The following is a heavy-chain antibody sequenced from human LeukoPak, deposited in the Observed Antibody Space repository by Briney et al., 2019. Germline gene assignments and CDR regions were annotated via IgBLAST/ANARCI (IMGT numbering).Heavy chain of an antibody. CDR1: GFTFSSYW. CDR3: ATSRTFDY. J-gene: IGHJ4*02. Sequence: GGSLRLSCEVSGFTFSSYWMHWVRHAPGKGLVWVSRINTDGSSTSYADSVKGRFTISRDNAKNTLFLQMNSLRSEDTAVYYCATSRTFDYWGQGALVTVSS. V-gene: IGHV3-74*01. CDR2: INTDGSST.